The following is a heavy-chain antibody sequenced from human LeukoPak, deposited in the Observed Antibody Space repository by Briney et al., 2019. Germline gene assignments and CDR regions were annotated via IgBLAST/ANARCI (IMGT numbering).Heavy chain of an antibody. V-gene: IGHV3-23*01. CDR3: AKAPGYSSGWYPSHFDY. CDR2: ISGSGGST. J-gene: IGHJ4*02. CDR1: GFTFSSYA. Sequence: PGGSLRLSCAASGFTFSSYAMSWVRQAPGKGLEWVSAISGSGGSTYYADSVKGRFTISRDNSKNTLYLQTNSLRAEDTAVYYCAKAPGYSSGWYPSHFDYWGQGTLVTVSS. D-gene: IGHD6-19*01.